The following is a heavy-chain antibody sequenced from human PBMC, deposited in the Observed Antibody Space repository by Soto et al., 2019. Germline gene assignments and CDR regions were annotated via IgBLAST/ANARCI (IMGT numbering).Heavy chain of an antibody. CDR1: GGCFSGYY. CDR2: INHSGST. J-gene: IGHJ6*02. D-gene: IGHD1-7*01. V-gene: IGHV4-34*01. CDR3: ARGRTGTILYYYYYGMDV. Sequence: SETLSLTCAVYGGCFSGYYWSWIRQPPGKGLEWIGEINHSGSTNYNPSLKSRVTISVDTSKNQFSLKLRSVTAADTAVYYCARGRTGTILYYYYYGMDVWGQGTTVTVSS.